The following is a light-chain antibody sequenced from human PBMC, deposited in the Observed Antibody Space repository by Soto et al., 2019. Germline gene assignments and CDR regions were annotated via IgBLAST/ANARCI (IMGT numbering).Light chain of an antibody. CDR2: EVT. Sequence: QSVLTQPASVSGSRGQSITISCTGTSSDVAGYNYVSWYQQHPGTAPKLIIYEVTNRPSGVSNRFSGSKSGNTASLTISGLQAEDEADYYCSSSTTSTTPGVLFGGGTKLTVL. CDR3: SSSTTSTTPGVL. V-gene: IGLV2-14*01. CDR1: SSDVAGYNY. J-gene: IGLJ2*01.